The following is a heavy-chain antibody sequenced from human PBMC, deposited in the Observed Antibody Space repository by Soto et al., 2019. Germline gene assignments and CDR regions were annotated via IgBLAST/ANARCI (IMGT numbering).Heavy chain of an antibody. CDR2: IRRDGGGK. CDR3: ASTPDYGTNLDY. CDR1: GYTFVNYS. D-gene: IGHD4-17*01. V-gene: IGHV3-7*03. J-gene: IGHJ4*02. Sequence: GGSLRLSCRASGYTFVNYSMNWVRQAPGKGLEWVALIRRDGGGKYYVDSVKGRFTVSRDNTKNSLYLQMNSLRAEDAAVYYCASTPDYGTNLDYWGQGVLVTVSS.